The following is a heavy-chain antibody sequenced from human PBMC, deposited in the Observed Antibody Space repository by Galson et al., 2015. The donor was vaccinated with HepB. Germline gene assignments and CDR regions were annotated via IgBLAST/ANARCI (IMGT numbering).Heavy chain of an antibody. CDR1: GFTFDDYA. Sequence: SLRLSCAASGFTFDDYAMHWVRQAPGKGLEWVSGISWNSGSIGYADSVKGRFTISRDNAKNSLYLQMNSLRAEDTAVYYCAKDRPDYVWGSYRYGNYGMDVWGQGTTVTVSS. CDR3: AKDRPDYVWGSYRYGNYGMDV. J-gene: IGHJ6*02. V-gene: IGHV3-9*01. D-gene: IGHD3-16*02. CDR2: ISWNSGSI.